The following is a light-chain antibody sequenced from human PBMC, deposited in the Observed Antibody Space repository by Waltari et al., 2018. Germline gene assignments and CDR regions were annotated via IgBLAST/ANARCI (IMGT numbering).Light chain of an antibody. Sequence: DIQMTQFPSALSASVGDRVTITCRASQTISTWLAWYQQKPGEAPKLLIYKASSLQFGVPSRFSGSGSGTEFTLTISSLQPDDFVTYHCQQYNSYSAITFGQGTRLEIK. CDR2: KAS. CDR1: QTISTW. V-gene: IGKV1-5*03. J-gene: IGKJ5*01. CDR3: QQYNSYSAIT.